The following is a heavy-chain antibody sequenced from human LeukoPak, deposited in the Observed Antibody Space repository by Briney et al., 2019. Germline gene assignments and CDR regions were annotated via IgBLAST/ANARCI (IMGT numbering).Heavy chain of an antibody. CDR2: INSDGSTT. Sequence: GGSLRLSCAASGFTFSSYWMHWVRQAPGKGLVWVSRINSDGSTTTYADSVKGRFTISRDNAKNTLYLQMNSLRAEDTAVYYCAKVDYWSPENYFDSWGQGTLVTVSS. V-gene: IGHV3-74*01. CDR3: AKVDYWSPENYFDS. CDR1: GFTFSSYW. D-gene: IGHD1-1*01. J-gene: IGHJ4*02.